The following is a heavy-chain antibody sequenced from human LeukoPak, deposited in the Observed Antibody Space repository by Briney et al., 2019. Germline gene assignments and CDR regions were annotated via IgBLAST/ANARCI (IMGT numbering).Heavy chain of an antibody. CDR2: IYTSGST. D-gene: IGHD6-19*01. V-gene: IGHV4-61*02. J-gene: IGHJ6*03. CDR3: ARIAVAGDYYYHYMDV. CDR1: GGSISSGSYY. Sequence: PSETLSLTCTVSGGSISSGSYYWSWIRQPAWKGLEWIGRIYTSGSTNYNPSLKSRVTISVDTSKNQCSLKLSAVTAADTAVYYCARIAVAGDYYYHYMDVWGKGTTATVSS.